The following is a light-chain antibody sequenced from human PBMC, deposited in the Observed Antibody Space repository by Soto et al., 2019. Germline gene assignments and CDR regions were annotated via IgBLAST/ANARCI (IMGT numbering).Light chain of an antibody. V-gene: IGLV2-11*01. CDR3: CSYAGSYTYV. CDR1: SSDVGGYNC. Sequence: QSALTQPRSVSGSPGQSVTISCTGTSSDVGGYNCVSWYQQHPGKAPKLMIYDVSERPSGVPDRFSGSQSGNTASLTISGLQAEDEAEYYCCSYAGSYTYVFGTGTKVTVL. CDR2: DVS. J-gene: IGLJ1*01.